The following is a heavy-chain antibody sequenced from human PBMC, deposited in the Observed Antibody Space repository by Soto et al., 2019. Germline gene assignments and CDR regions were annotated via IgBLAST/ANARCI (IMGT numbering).Heavy chain of an antibody. V-gene: IGHV3-30*04. CDR1: GFIFKNYA. Sequence: PVGSLRLSCAGSGFIFKNYALNWVRQAPGKGLEWAASITRDGYNKYYADSVKGRFTISRDNSRDTLSLQMTALTIEDSSVYYCTKSSGGSSSVGMDYWGQGTRVTVS. CDR3: TKSSGGSSSVGMDY. D-gene: IGHD6-6*01. J-gene: IGHJ4*02. CDR2: ITRDGYNK.